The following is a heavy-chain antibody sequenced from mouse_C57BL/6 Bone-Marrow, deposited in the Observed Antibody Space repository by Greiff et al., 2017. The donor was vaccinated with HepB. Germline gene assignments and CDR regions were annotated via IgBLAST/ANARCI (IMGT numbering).Heavy chain of an antibody. V-gene: IGHV1-50*01. D-gene: IGHD2-1*01. J-gene: IGHJ2*01. CDR3: ARRNIYYGNFDY. CDR1: GYTFTSYW. Sequence: QVQLQQPGAELVKPGASVKLSCKASGYTFTSYWMQWVKQRPGQGLEWIGEIDPSDSYTNYNQKFKGKATLTVDTSSSSAYMQLSSLTSEDSAVYYCARRNIYYGNFDYWGQGTTLTVSS. CDR2: IDPSDSYT.